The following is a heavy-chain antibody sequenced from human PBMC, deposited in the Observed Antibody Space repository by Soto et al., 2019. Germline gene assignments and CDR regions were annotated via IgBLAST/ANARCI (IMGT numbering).Heavy chain of an antibody. CDR2: IDPEDGDP. Sequence: ASVKVSCKVSGYTIDELSMHWVRQAPGKGLEWMGGIDPEDGDPVYAQKFQGRVTMTEDTSTDTAYMELRRLTSEDTAVYYCATSASTIVGAIYFDPWGQGTLVTVSS. J-gene: IGHJ5*02. CDR1: GYTIDELS. V-gene: IGHV1-24*01. CDR3: ATSASTIVGAIYFDP. D-gene: IGHD2-21*01.